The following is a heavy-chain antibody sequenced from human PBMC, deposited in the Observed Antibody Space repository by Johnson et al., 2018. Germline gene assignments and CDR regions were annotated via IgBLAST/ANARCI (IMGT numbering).Heavy chain of an antibody. V-gene: IGHV1-69*01. CDR2: IIPIFVTT. D-gene: IGHD3-3*01. CDR1: GGTFSSYS. CDR3: ARSHNRASGYDYYHYGVDV. J-gene: IGHJ6*02. Sequence: QVQLVESGAEVKKPGSSVKVSCKASGGTFSSYSISWVRQAPGQGLEWMGGIIPIFVTTNHAQKFQGRVTITADESTSTAYMELSSLGSEDTAVYYCARSHNRASGYDYYHYGVDVWGQGTTVTVSS.